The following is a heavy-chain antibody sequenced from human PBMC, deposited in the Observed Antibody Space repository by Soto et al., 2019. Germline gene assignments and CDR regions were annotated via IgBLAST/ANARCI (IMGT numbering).Heavy chain of an antibody. J-gene: IGHJ6*03. Sequence: GESLKISCKGSGYSFTSYWIGWVRQMPGKGLEWMGIIYPGDSDTRYSPSFQGQVTISADKSISTAYLQWSSLKASDTAMYYCARRYDFWSGYSRKRYYYMDVWGKGTTVTVSS. CDR3: ARRYDFWSGYSRKRYYYMDV. CDR1: GYSFTSYW. V-gene: IGHV5-51*01. CDR2: IYPGDSDT. D-gene: IGHD3-3*01.